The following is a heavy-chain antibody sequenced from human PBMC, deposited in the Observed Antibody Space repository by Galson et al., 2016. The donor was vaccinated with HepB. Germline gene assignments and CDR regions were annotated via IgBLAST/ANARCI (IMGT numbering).Heavy chain of an antibody. CDR2: IDWNDYK. CDR1: GFSLSTSAVC. J-gene: IGHJ6*02. CDR3: SRCGGDCTSASCYGVYYYAMDV. Sequence: PALVKPTQTLTLTCTFSGFSLSTSAVCVSWIRQPPGRALEWLGLIDWNDYKYYRTSLKTRLTISKDTSRNQVVLTMTNMDPVDTATYYCSRCGGDCTSASCYGVYYYAMDVWGQGTSVTVS. V-gene: IGHV2-70*13. D-gene: IGHD2-2*01.